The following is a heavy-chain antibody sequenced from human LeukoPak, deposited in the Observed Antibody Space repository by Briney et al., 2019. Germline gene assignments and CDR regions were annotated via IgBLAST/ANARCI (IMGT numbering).Heavy chain of an antibody. CDR1: GGSMSTTSYY. D-gene: IGHD3-22*01. CDR2: IYYSGNT. V-gene: IGHV4-39*07. J-gene: IGHJ3*02. Sequence: KSSETLSLTCTVSGGSMSTTSYYWGWIRQPPGKGLEWIGGIYYSGNTYYNPSLKTRVTISVDTSKNQFSLKLSSVTAADTAVYYCARRSSTADFDGSGYYSKAFDIWGQGTMVTVSS. CDR3: ARRSSTADFDGSGYYSKAFDI.